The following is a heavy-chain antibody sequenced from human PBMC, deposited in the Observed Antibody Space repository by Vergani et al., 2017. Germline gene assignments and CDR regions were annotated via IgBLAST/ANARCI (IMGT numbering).Heavy chain of an antibody. Sequence: QVQLQQWGAGLLKPSETLSLTCAVYGGSFSGYYWSWIRQPPGKGLEWIGEINHSGSTNYNPSLKSRVTISVDTSKNQFSLKLSSVTAADTAVYYCARVVCSGGSCYAHYYYYYGMDVWGQGTTVTVSS. CDR3: ARVVCSGGSCYAHYYYYYGMDV. CDR1: GGSFSGYY. D-gene: IGHD2-15*01. CDR2: INHSGST. J-gene: IGHJ6*02. V-gene: IGHV4-34*01.